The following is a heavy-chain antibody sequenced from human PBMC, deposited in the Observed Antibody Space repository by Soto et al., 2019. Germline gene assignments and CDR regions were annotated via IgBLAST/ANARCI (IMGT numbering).Heavy chain of an antibody. CDR3: ARDGYYDILTGYYQDY. CDR1: GGTFSSYA. V-gene: IGHV1-69*13. D-gene: IGHD3-9*01. Sequence: ASVKVSCKASGGTFSSYAISWVRQAPGQGLEWMGGIIPIFGTANYAQKFQGRVTITADESTSTAYTELSSLRSEDTAVYYCARDGYYDILTGYYQDYWGQGTLGTVS. CDR2: IIPIFGTA. J-gene: IGHJ4*02.